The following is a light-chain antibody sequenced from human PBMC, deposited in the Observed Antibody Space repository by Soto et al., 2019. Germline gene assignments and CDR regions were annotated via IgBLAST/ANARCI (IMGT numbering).Light chain of an antibody. CDR3: HRSYSTPWT. CDR1: QSISSY. CDR2: AAS. J-gene: IGKJ1*01. Sequence: DIQMTQSPSSLPASVGDRVTITCRASQSISSYLNGYQQKPGKAPKLLIYAASSLQSGVPSRFSGSGSGTDFTLSSSSLQPEDFATYYCHRSYSTPWTFGQGTKVEIK. V-gene: IGKV1-39*01.